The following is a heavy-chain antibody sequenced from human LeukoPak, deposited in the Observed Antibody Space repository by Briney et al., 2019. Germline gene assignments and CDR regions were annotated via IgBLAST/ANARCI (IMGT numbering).Heavy chain of an antibody. CDR3: AKDDDDYPFDY. CDR2: ISYDGSNK. CDR1: GFTSSSYG. D-gene: IGHD4-11*01. J-gene: IGHJ4*02. Sequence: GGSLRLSCAASGFTSSSYGMHWVRQAPGKGLEWVAVISYDGSNKYYADSVKGRFTISRDNSKNTLYLQMNSLRAEDTAVYYCAKDDDDYPFDYWGQGTLVTVSS. V-gene: IGHV3-30*18.